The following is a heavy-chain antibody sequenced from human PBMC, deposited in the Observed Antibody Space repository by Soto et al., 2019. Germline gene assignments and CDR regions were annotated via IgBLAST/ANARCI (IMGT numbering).Heavy chain of an antibody. CDR2: IYHDGST. V-gene: IGHV4-30-2*01. Sequence: PSETLSLTCAVSGDSISSGGYSWNWIRQPPGKGLEWIGYIYHDGSTSSNPSLKSRVTLSVDSSKNQFSLKLSSVTAADTAVYYCARDSGYFDYWGQGTLVTVPQ. J-gene: IGHJ4*02. D-gene: IGHD2-15*01. CDR1: GDSISSGGYS. CDR3: ARDSGYFDY.